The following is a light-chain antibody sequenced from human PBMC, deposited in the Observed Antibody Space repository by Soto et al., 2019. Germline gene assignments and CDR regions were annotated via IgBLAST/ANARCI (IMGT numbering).Light chain of an antibody. Sequence: EIVLTQSPGTLSLSPGERATLSCRASQSVSSSYLAWYQQKPGQAPRLLIYGASSRATGIPDRFSGSGSGTEVTIIISRLEPADFVVYYCQQYGSSPWTFGQGTKVEIK. CDR2: GAS. V-gene: IGKV3-20*01. CDR3: QQYGSSPWT. CDR1: QSVSSSY. J-gene: IGKJ1*01.